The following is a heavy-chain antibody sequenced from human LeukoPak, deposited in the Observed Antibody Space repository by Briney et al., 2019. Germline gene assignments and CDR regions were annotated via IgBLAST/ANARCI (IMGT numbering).Heavy chain of an antibody. D-gene: IGHD2-15*01. Sequence: ASVKVSCKASGYNFTGYYMHWVRQAPGQGLEWMGWINPNSGVTNYAQKFQGRVTMTRDTSISTAYMELSRLRSDDTAVYYCARRYCSGGSCIPDYWGQGTLVTVSS. CDR1: GYNFTGYY. V-gene: IGHV1-2*02. J-gene: IGHJ4*02. CDR2: INPNSGVT. CDR3: ARRYCSGGSCIPDY.